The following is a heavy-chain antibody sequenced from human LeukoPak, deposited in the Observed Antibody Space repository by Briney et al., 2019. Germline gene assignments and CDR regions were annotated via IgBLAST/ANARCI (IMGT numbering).Heavy chain of an antibody. J-gene: IGHJ5*02. Sequence: GGSLRLSCAASGFTFSSYWMSWVRQAPGKGLEWVANIKQDGSEKYYVDSVKGRFTISRDNVKNSLYLQMNSLRAEDTAVYYCARDQLATIPYNWFDPWGQGTLVTVSS. CDR3: ARDQLATIPYNWFDP. V-gene: IGHV3-7*01. CDR2: IKQDGSEK. CDR1: GFTFSSYW. D-gene: IGHD1-26*01.